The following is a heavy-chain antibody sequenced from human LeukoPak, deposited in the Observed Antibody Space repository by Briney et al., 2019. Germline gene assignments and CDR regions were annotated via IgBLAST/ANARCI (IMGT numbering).Heavy chain of an antibody. CDR3: ARHYDYGSGSYPFDY. Sequence: SETLSLTCTVSGGSISSSSYYWGWIRRPPGKGLEWIGSIYYSGSTYYNPSLKSRVTISVDTSKNQFSLKLSSVTAADTAVYYCARHYDYGSGSYPFDYWGQGTLVTVSS. D-gene: IGHD3-10*01. CDR2: IYYSGST. V-gene: IGHV4-39*01. J-gene: IGHJ4*02. CDR1: GGSISSSSYY.